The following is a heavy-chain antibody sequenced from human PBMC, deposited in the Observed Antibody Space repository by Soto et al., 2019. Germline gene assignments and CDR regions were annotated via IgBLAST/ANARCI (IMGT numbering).Heavy chain of an antibody. D-gene: IGHD6-19*01. V-gene: IGHV4-59*08. Sequence: QVQLQESSPGLVKSSETLSLTCTVSGGSISTYYWSWIRQPPGKGLEWIGYMYYSGSTKSNPSLKSRVTISVDTSKSHFSLKLSSVTAADTAVYYCARLQWGWYYFDYWGQGTLVTVSS. CDR2: MYYSGST. J-gene: IGHJ4*02. CDR1: GGSISTYY. CDR3: ARLQWGWYYFDY.